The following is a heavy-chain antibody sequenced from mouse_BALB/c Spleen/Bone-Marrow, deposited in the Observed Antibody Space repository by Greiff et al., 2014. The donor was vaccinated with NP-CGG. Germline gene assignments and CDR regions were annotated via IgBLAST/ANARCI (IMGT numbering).Heavy chain of an antibody. CDR1: GYTFTSYW. Sequence: VQLQESGAELVKPGASVKLSCKASGYTFTSYWMHWVKLRPGQGFEWNGETNPNNGGSNYNEKFKRKATLTVDKSSSTAYMQLNSLTSEDSAVYYCTRLFYGSSDYAMDNWGQGTSVTVSS. J-gene: IGHJ4*01. V-gene: IGHV1S16*01. D-gene: IGHD1-1*01. CDR3: TRLFYGSSDYAMDN. CDR2: TNPNNGGS.